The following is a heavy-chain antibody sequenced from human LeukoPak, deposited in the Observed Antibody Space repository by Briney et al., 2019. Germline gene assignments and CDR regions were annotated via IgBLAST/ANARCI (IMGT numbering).Heavy chain of an antibody. V-gene: IGHV3-21*01. J-gene: IGHJ3*02. CDR2: ISSSSSYI. Sequence: GGSLRLSCAASGFTFSSYSMNWVRQAPGKGLEWVSSISSSSSYIYYADSVKGRFTISRDNSKNTLYLQMNSLRAEDTAVYYCARSELTIDDAFDIWGQGTMVTVSS. CDR1: GFTFSSYS. D-gene: IGHD1-7*01. CDR3: ARSELTIDDAFDI.